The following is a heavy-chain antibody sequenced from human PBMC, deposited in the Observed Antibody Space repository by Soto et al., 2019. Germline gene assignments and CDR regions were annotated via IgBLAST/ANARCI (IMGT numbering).Heavy chain of an antibody. CDR3: ARGVVPEV. CDR2: IYHSGRT. D-gene: IGHD6-6*01. V-gene: IGHV4-39*02. J-gene: IGHJ6*01. CDR1: VASIGGSSYY. Sequence: SETVSLTCTFSVASIGGSSYYCGWIRQPPGKGLEWIANIYHSGRTHYNLSLKSRLTISVDTSKNHFSLKLTSVTAADMAVYYCARGVVPEVWGQGTTFSVSS.